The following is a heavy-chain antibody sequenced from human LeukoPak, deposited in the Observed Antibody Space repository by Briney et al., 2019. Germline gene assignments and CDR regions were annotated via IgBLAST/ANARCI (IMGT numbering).Heavy chain of an antibody. Sequence: PSETLSLTCTVSGGSISSYYWSWIRQPPGKGLEWIGYIYYSGSTNYNPSLKSRVTISVDTSKNQFSLKLSSVTAADTAVYYCARRLCSSTSCYFDYWGQGTLSPSPQ. CDR1: GGSISSYY. CDR3: ARRLCSSTSCYFDY. CDR2: IYYSGST. D-gene: IGHD2-2*01. J-gene: IGHJ4*02. V-gene: IGHV4-59*08.